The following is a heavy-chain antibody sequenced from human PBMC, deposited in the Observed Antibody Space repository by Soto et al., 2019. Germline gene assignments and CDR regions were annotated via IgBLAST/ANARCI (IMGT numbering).Heavy chain of an antibody. V-gene: IGHV4-34*01. CDR2: INDSGDI. CDR1: GGSFSGYQ. Sequence: QVQLQQWGAGLLKPSETLSLTCAVYGGSFSGYQWSWIRQTPGKGLEWIGGINDSGDINYNPSLKRRRAIFVVSPNKQQSLRLRSLVAAAAAVVYYAAGGLLLFFEVSPRGGGYYYMDVWGKGTTVTVSS. J-gene: IGHJ6*03. CDR3: AGGLLLFFEVSPRGGGYYYMDV. D-gene: IGHD3-10*01.